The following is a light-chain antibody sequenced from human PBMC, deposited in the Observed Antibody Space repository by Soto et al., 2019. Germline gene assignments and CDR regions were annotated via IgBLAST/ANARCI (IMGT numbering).Light chain of an antibody. Sequence: QSALTQPASVSGSPGQSITISCTGTSSDVGAYNFVSWYQQHPGKVPKLMIFDVSSRPSGVSDRFSGSKSGNTASLTISGLQADDERDSYCSSYTSSSTHVFGSATKLTVL. CDR1: SSDVGAYNF. CDR2: DVS. V-gene: IGLV2-14*03. CDR3: SSYTSSSTHV. J-gene: IGLJ1*01.